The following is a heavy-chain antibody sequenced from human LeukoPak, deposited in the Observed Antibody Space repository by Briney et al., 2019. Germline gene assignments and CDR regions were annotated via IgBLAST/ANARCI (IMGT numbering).Heavy chain of an antibody. CDR3: ARSRGGSYSLGEY. CDR2: IYSGGST. D-gene: IGHD1-26*01. CDR1: GFTVSSNY. Sequence: GGSLRLSCAASGFTVSSNYMSWVRQAPGKGLEWVSVIYSGGSTYYADSVKGRFTISRDNSKNTLYLQMNCLRAEDTAVYYCARSRGGSYSLGEYWGRRTLVTVSS. J-gene: IGHJ4*02. V-gene: IGHV3-53*01.